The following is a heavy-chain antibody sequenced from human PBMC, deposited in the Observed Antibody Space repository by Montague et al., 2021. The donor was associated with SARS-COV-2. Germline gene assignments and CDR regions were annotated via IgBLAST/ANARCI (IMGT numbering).Heavy chain of an antibody. J-gene: IGHJ6*02. Sequence: SLRLSCAASGSTFSSYGMHWVRQAPGKGLEWVAVISYDGSNKYYADSVKGRFTISRDNSKNTLYLQMNSLRAEDTAVYYCAKDLTIFGVVIETNYYYYYGMDVWGQGTAVTVSS. CDR1: GSTFSSYG. D-gene: IGHD3-3*01. CDR2: ISYDGSNK. V-gene: IGHV3-30*18. CDR3: AKDLTIFGVVIETNYYYYYGMDV.